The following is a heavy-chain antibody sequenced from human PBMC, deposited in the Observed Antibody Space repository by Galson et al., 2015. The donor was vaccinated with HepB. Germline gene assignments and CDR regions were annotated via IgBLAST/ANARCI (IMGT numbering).Heavy chain of an antibody. J-gene: IGHJ4*02. D-gene: IGHD4-23*01. CDR1: GFTFSSYA. Sequence: SLRLSCAASGFTFSSYAMHWVRQAPGKGLEWVAVISYDGSNKYYADSVKGRFTISRDNSKNTLYLQMNSLRAEDTAVYYCASTYGGNSGSGFVDYWGQGTLVTVSS. V-gene: IGHV3-30-3*01. CDR2: ISYDGSNK. CDR3: ASTYGGNSGSGFVDY.